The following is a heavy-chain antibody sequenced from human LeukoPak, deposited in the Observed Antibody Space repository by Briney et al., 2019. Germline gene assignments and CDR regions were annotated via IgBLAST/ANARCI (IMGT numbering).Heavy chain of an antibody. CDR1: GYSISSGYH. V-gene: IGHV4-38-2*02. CDR2: IYRSGTP. Sequence: SETLSLTCSVSGYSISSGYHWGWIRQAPEKGLEWIASIYRSGTPYANPSLKNRVTLSVDTSKNQVSLKLSSVTAADTALYFCARAEINDYFRYWGQGVLVIVSS. D-gene: IGHD3-10*02. CDR3: ARAEINDYFRY. J-gene: IGHJ4*02.